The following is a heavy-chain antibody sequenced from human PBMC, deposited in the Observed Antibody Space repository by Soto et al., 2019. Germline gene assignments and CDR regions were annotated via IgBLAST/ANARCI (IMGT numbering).Heavy chain of an antibody. CDR2: IYYSGST. J-gene: IGHJ5*02. CDR3: ARGVYGDYSSRGNWFDP. V-gene: IGHV4-31*03. Sequence: PSETLSLSCTVCGGSISSGGYYWSWIRXHPGKGLEWSGYIYYSGSTYYNPPLKSRVTISVDTSKNQFSLKLSSVTAADTAVYYCARGVYGDYSSRGNWFDPWGQGTLVTAPQ. CDR1: GGSISSGGYY. D-gene: IGHD4-17*01.